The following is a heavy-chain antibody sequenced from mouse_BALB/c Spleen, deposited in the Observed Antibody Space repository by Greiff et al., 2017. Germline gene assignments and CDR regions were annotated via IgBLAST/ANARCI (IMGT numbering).Heavy chain of an antibody. V-gene: IGHV3-2*02. CDR1: GYSITSDYA. CDR2: ISYSGST. Sequence: EVQLVESGPGLVKPSQSLSLTCTVTGYSITSDYAWNWIRQFPGNKLEWMGYISYSGSTSYNPSLKSRISITRDTSKNQFFLQLNSVTTEDTATYYCARGDGYYPWFAYWGQGTLFTVSA. CDR3: ARGDGYYPWFAY. D-gene: IGHD2-3*01. J-gene: IGHJ3*01.